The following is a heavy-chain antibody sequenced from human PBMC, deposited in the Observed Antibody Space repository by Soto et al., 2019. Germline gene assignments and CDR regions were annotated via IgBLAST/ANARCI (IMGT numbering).Heavy chain of an antibody. CDR1: GGSINGHY. CDR2: AYYDGST. CDR3: ARGRNWFHP. V-gene: IGHV4-59*11. Sequence: QVRLQESGPGLVKPSETLSLTYSVSGGSINGHYWSWFRQSPGDRPEYIGCAYYDGSTDYSPSLNSRVNISVDTSKNQFSLSLRSATVADSAVYFCARGRNWFHPWGQGARVSVAS. J-gene: IGHJ5*02.